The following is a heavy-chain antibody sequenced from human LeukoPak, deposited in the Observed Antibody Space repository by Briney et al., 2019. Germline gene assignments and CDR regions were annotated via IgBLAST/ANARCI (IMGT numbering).Heavy chain of an antibody. CDR3: ARDRTY. CDR1: GFTFSSYE. J-gene: IGHJ4*02. Sequence: PGGSLRLSCAASGFTFSSYEMNWVRQAPGKGLEWVSYISSGGSSLNYADSVKGRFAISRDNAKNSLYLQMNSLRAEDTAVYYCARDRTYWGQGTLVTVSS. V-gene: IGHV3-48*03. CDR2: ISSGGSSL.